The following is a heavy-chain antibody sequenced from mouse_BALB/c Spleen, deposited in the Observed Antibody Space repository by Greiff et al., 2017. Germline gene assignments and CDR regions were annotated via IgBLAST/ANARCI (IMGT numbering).Heavy chain of an antibody. CDR1: GYTFTDYN. CDR3: ARSGRERSYFDY. D-gene: IGHD3-1*01. J-gene: IGHJ2*01. Sequence: EVQGVESGPELVKPGASVKIPCKASGYTFTDYNMDWVKQSHGKSLEWIGDINPNNGGTIYNQKFKGKATLTVDKSSSTAYMELRSLTSEDTAVYYCARSGRERSYFDYWGQGTTLTVSS. CDR2: INPNNGGT. V-gene: IGHV1-18*01.